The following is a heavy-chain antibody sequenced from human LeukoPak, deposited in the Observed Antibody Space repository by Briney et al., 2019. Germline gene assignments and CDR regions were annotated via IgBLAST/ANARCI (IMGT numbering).Heavy chain of an antibody. V-gene: IGHV3-23*01. CDR3: AKGSRPGYSYGPREYYYYMDV. Sequence: GGSLRLSCAASGFTFSSYGMSWVRQAPGKGLEWVSAISGSGGSTYYADSVKGRFTISRDNSKNTLYLQMNSLRVEDTAVYYCAKGSRPGYSYGPREYYYYMDVWGKGTTVTVSS. CDR1: GFTFSSYG. J-gene: IGHJ6*03. CDR2: ISGSGGST. D-gene: IGHD5-18*01.